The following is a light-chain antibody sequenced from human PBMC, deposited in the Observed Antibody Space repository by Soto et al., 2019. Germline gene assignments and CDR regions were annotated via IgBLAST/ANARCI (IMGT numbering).Light chain of an antibody. CDR3: QQVGNSHT. J-gene: IGKJ4*01. CDR2: AAS. V-gene: IGKV3D-20*01. Sequence: EIVLTQSPATLSLSPGERVTLSCGASQSLTNNFLAWYQQRPGLAPRLLIFAASTRASGGPDRFSGSGSGTDFTLTISRLEPEDSAVYYCQQVGNSHTFGGGTKVEFK. CDR1: QSLTNNF.